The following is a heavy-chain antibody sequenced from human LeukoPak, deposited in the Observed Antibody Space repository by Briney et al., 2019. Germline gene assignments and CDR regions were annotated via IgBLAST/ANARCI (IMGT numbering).Heavy chain of an antibody. J-gene: IGHJ5*02. D-gene: IGHD6-13*01. V-gene: IGHV4-4*07. CDR3: ARLYSDSWSRVDP. CDR2: IYTGGRI. CDR1: GGPISNYY. Sequence: SETLSLTCTVSGGPISNYYWIWIRQPAGEGLEWIGRIYTGGRIDSNPSLKSRVTMSVDTSKNQCSLKLTSVTAADTAVYFCARLYSDSWSRVDPWGQGTPVTVSS.